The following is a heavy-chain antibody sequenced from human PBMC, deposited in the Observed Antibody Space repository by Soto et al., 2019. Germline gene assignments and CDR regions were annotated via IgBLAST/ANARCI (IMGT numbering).Heavy chain of an antibody. CDR1: GYTFTSYD. Sequence: ASVKVSCKASGYTFTSYDINWVRQATGQGLEWMGWMNPNSGNTGYAQKFQGRVTMTRNTSISTAYMELSSLRSEDTAVYYCARFEGLYDSSGYYFYGMDVWGQGTTVTVSS. CDR3: ARFEGLYDSSGYYFYGMDV. J-gene: IGHJ6*02. CDR2: MNPNSGNT. V-gene: IGHV1-8*01. D-gene: IGHD3-22*01.